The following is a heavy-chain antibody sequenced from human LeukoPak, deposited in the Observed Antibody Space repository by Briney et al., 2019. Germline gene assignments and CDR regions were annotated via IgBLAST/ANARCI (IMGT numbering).Heavy chain of an antibody. Sequence: GGSLRLSCAASGFTFSSYAMSWVRQAPGKGLEWVSAISGSGGSTYYADSVKGRFTISRDNSKNTLYLQMNSLRAEDTAVYYCASHRWEEMATIIGPSGYWGQGTLVTVSS. CDR2: ISGSGGST. J-gene: IGHJ4*02. CDR1: GFTFSSYA. D-gene: IGHD5-24*01. CDR3: ASHRWEEMATIIGPSGY. V-gene: IGHV3-23*01.